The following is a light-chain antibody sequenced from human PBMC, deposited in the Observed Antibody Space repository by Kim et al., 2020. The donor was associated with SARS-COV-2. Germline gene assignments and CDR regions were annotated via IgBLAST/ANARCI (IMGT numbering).Light chain of an antibody. CDR1: RSNIGSNP. CDR2: DNN. J-gene: IGLJ3*02. Sequence: QFVLTQPPSVSAAPGKKVTISCSGIRSNIGSNPVSWYHQFPGTAPKLITYDNNKRPSGIPDRFSSSKSGTSASLGITGLRTGDEAYYYCATCDTSLTAGVFGGGTKVTVL. CDR3: ATCDTSLTAGV. V-gene: IGLV1-51*01.